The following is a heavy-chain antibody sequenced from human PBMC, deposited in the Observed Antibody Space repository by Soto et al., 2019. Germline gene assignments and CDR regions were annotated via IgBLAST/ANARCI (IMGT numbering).Heavy chain of an antibody. Sequence: QVQLVQSGVEVKKPGASVKVSCKASGYIFASYAITWVRQTPGQGLEWMGWISGYNGNTKYAQQLQGRVTMTTDTPASTAYMELRSLTSDDTAVYYCARGAVAGWDYWGQGTLVTVSS. V-gene: IGHV1-18*01. CDR3: ARGAVAGWDY. J-gene: IGHJ4*02. CDR2: ISGYNGNT. D-gene: IGHD6-19*01. CDR1: GYIFASYA.